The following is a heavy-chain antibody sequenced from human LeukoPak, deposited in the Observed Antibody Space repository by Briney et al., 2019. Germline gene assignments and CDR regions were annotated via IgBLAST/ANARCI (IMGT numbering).Heavy chain of an antibody. D-gene: IGHD4-17*01. J-gene: IGHJ3*02. CDR2: ISSSSSYI. Sequence: GGSLRLSCAASGFTFSSYSMNWVRQAPGKGLEWDSSISSSSSYIYYADSVKGRFTISRDNAKNSMYLQMNSLRDEDTAVYYCARDTLVYADSPDAFDIWGQGTMVTVSS. CDR1: GFTFSSYS. CDR3: ARDTLVYADSPDAFDI. V-gene: IGHV3-21*01.